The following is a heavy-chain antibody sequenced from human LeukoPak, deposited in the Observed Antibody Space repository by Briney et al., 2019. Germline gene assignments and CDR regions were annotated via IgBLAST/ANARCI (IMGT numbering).Heavy chain of an antibody. D-gene: IGHD3-16*02. CDR1: GYTFTTYD. V-gene: IGHV1-8*03. Sequence: ASVKVSCKSSGYTFTTYDIHWVRQATGQGLAWMGWMNPNSGHTGYAQKFQGRVTITRNNSIITAYMELSSLRSEATALYYCARVMPLRLGELSSFDYWGQGTLVTVSS. J-gene: IGHJ4*02. CDR3: ARVMPLRLGELSSFDY. CDR2: MNPNSGHT.